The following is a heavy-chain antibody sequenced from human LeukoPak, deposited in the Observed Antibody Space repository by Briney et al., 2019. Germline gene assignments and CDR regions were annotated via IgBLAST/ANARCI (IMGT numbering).Heavy chain of an antibody. CDR1: GLTFSSYE. CDR3: ARDPASYYYGSGSYFGYYYYGMDV. Sequence: GGSLRLSCAASGLTFSSYEMNWVRQAPGKGLEWVSYIGSSGSTIYYADSVKGRFTISRDNAKNSLYLQMNSLRAEDTAVYYCARDPASYYYGSGSYFGYYYYGMDVWGKGTTVTVSS. V-gene: IGHV3-48*03. J-gene: IGHJ6*04. CDR2: IGSSGSTI. D-gene: IGHD3-10*01.